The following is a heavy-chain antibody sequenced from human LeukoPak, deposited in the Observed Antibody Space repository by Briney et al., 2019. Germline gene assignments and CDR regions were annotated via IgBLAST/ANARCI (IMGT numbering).Heavy chain of an antibody. V-gene: IGHV3-74*01. D-gene: IGHD4-17*01. J-gene: IGHJ4*02. Sequence: GGSLRLSCAASGNYWMHWVRQAPGKGLVWVSRINSDGSSTSYADSVKGRFTISRDNAKNTLYLQMNSLRAEDTAVYYCARDTDTVTTILDYWGQGTLVTVSS. CDR2: INSDGSST. CDR1: GNYW. CDR3: ARDTDTVTTILDY.